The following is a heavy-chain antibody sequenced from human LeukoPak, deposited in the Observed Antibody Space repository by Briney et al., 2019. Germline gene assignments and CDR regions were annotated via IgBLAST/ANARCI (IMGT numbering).Heavy chain of an antibody. CDR3: ARQSSGYFNFDY. Sequence: PSQTLSLTCTVSGGSISSGGYYWSWIRQHPGKGLEWIGYIYYSGSTYYNPSLKSRVTISVDTSKNQFSLKLSSVTAADTAVYYCARQSSGYFNFDYWGQGTLVTVSS. CDR1: GGSISSGGYY. V-gene: IGHV4-31*03. D-gene: IGHD3-22*01. CDR2: IYYSGST. J-gene: IGHJ4*02.